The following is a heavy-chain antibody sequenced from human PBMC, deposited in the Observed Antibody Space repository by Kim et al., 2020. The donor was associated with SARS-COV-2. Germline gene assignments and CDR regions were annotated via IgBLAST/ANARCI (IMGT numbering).Heavy chain of an antibody. D-gene: IGHD2-15*01. CDR2: MYYSGST. Sequence: SETLSLTCTVSGASIRSYYWSWIRQPPGKGLEWIGCMYYSGSTNYNPSLKSRVTISVDTSKNQFSLRLSSVTAADTAIYYCARDKSSSYYYYYGLDVWGQGTTVTVSS. CDR1: GASIRSYY. J-gene: IGHJ6*02. CDR3: ARDKSSSYYYYYGLDV. V-gene: IGHV4-59*13.